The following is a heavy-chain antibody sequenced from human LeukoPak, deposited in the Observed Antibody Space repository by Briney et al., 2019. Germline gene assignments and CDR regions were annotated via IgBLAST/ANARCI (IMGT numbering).Heavy chain of an antibody. V-gene: IGHV3-11*06. CDR3: ARGRAAYDY. CDR1: GLTFSDYY. J-gene: IGHJ4*02. Sequence: GGSLRLSCAASGLTFSDYYMSWIRQAPGRGLEWVSYIRSSSDTNYADSARGRFTISRDNAKNSLYLQMNSLRAEDTAVYYCARGRAAYDYWGQGTLVTVS. D-gene: IGHD3-16*01. CDR2: IRSSSDT.